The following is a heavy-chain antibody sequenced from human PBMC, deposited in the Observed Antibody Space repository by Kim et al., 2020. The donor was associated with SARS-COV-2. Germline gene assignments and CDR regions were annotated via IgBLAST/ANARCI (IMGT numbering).Heavy chain of an antibody. CDR2: IYYSGNT. CDR3: ATRPGESYYEFDY. J-gene: IGHJ4*02. Sequence: SETLSLTCTVSGASIGTSGYYWGWIRQPPGKGLEWIGSIYYSGNTYYKQSLKSRVTMSIGTSENQLSLKLSSVTAADTAVYYCATRPGESYYEFDYWGQGTLVTVSS. CDR1: GASIGTSGYY. V-gene: IGHV4-39*01. D-gene: IGHD1-26*01.